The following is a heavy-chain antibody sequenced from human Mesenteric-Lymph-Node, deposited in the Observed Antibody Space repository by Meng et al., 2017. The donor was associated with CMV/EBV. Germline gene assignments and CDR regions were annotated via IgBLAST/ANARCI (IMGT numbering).Heavy chain of an antibody. Sequence: SGFTFSNAGMSWVREVPGKGLEWVGRMKGEADGGTTDYAASVKGRFTISRDDSSNTLYLRMSSIRTEDTAVYYCVTGTSASSIFEYWGQGALVTVSS. CDR3: VTGTSASSIFEY. J-gene: IGHJ4*02. D-gene: IGHD2-2*01. CDR1: GFTFSNAG. CDR2: MKGEADGGTT. V-gene: IGHV3-15*01.